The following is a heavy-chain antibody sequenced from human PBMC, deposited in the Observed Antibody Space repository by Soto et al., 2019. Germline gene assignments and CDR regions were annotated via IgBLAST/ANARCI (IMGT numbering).Heavy chain of an antibody. CDR1: GGSISSSSYY. J-gene: IGHJ6*02. D-gene: IGHD4-17*01. CDR2: IYYSGST. CDR3: ASDYGGNSPFDYYYGMAV. V-gene: IGHV4-39*01. Sequence: QLQLQESGPGLVKPSETLSLTCTVSGGSISSSSYYWGWIRQPPGKGLEWIGSIYYSGSTYYNPSLKSRVTISVDTSKNQFSLTLSSVAAADTAVYYCASDYGGNSPFDYYYGMAVWGQGTTVAVSS.